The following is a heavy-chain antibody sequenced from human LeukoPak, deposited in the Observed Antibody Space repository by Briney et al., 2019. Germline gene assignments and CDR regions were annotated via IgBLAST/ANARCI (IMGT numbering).Heavy chain of an antibody. Sequence: GASVKVCFKASGGTFISYAISWVRQAPGQGLEWMGGIIPIFGTANYAQKFQGRVTITTDESTSTAYMELSSLRSEDTAAYYCASFYFGGDRKAGDYWGQGTLVTVSS. D-gene: IGHD2-21*02. V-gene: IGHV1-69*05. J-gene: IGHJ4*02. CDR2: IIPIFGTA. CDR3: ASFYFGGDRKAGDY. CDR1: GGTFISYA.